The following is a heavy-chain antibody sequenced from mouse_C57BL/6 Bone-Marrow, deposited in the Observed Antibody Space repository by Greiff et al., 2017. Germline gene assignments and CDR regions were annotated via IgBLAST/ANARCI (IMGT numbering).Heavy chain of an antibody. Sequence: QVQLKESGPELVKPGASVKLSCKASGYTFTSYDINWVKQRPGQGREWIGWIYPRDGSTKYNEKFKGKATLTVDTSSSTAYMELHSLTSEDSAVYFCARDYGSSYCYFDVWGTGTTVTVSS. CDR1: GYTFTSYD. D-gene: IGHD1-1*01. CDR2: IYPRDGST. V-gene: IGHV1-85*01. CDR3: ARDYGSSYCYFDV. J-gene: IGHJ1*03.